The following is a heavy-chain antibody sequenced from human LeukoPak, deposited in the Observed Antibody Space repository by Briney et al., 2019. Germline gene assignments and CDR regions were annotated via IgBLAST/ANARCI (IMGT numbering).Heavy chain of an antibody. CDR1: GFTFSSYA. J-gene: IGHJ6*02. Sequence: GGSLRLSCAASGFTFSSYAMSWVRQAPGKGLEWVSAISGSGGSTYYADSVKGRFTISRDNSKNTLYLQINSLRAEDTAVYYCAKGESYSYYYYNMDVWGQGATVTVSS. V-gene: IGHV3-23*01. D-gene: IGHD2-15*01. CDR3: AKGESYSYYYYNMDV. CDR2: ISGSGGST.